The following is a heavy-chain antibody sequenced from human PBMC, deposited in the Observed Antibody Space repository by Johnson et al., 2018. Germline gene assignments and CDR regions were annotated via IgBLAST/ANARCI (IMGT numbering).Heavy chain of an antibody. V-gene: IGHV3-33*01. CDR2: IWPYGGTK. CDR1: GFTFTNYG. CDR3: ARGNTIFGVAYMDV. Sequence: QVQLVESGGGVVQPGTSLRLSCAASGFTFTNYGVHWVRQAPGKGLEWVAVIWPYGGTKYNEDSVKGRFSIPSDNSKTTVYRQMNSLRAEDTAVYYCARGNTIFGVAYMDVWGTGTTGTVSS. J-gene: IGHJ6*03. D-gene: IGHD3-3*01.